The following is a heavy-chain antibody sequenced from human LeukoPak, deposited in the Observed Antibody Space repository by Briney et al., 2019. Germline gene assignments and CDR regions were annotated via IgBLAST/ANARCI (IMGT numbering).Heavy chain of an antibody. Sequence: GGSLRLSCAASGFPFSSYGMHWVRQAPGKGLEWVSYMSSSGDIIYYADSVEGRFAISRDNAKNSLYLQMDSLRAEDTATYYCARDDGGRHTSSLDYWGQGTLVAVSS. CDR3: ARDDGGRHTSSLDY. D-gene: IGHD6-6*01. CDR2: MSSSGDII. CDR1: GFPFSSYG. J-gene: IGHJ4*02. V-gene: IGHV3-48*03.